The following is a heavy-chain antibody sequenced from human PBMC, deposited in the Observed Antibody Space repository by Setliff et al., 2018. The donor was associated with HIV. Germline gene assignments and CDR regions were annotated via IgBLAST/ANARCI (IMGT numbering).Heavy chain of an antibody. CDR1: GFTFGDYA. CDR2: IRSKAYGGTT. Sequence: GGSLRLSCTASGFTFGDYAMTWVRQAPGKGLEWVGFIRSKAYGGTTEYAASVKGRFTISRDDSKTIVYLQMNSLKTEDAAVYYCTRDRLGIFRFLDSWGQGTLVTVSS. J-gene: IGHJ4*02. CDR3: TRDRLGIFRFLDS. V-gene: IGHV3-49*04. D-gene: IGHD7-27*01.